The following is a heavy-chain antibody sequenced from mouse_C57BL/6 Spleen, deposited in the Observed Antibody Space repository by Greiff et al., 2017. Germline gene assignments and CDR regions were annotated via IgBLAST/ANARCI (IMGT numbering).Heavy chain of an antibody. V-gene: IGHV5-17*01. D-gene: IGHD2-5*01. CDR2: ISSGSSTI. CDR3: ARPSNYISPFDY. J-gene: IGHJ2*01. Sequence: VQLKESGGGLVKPGGSLKLSCAASGFTFSDYGMHWVRQAPEKGLEWVAYISSGSSTIYYADTVKGRFTISRDNAKNTLFLQMTSLRSEDTAMYYCARPSNYISPFDYWGQGTTLTVSS. CDR1: GFTFSDYG.